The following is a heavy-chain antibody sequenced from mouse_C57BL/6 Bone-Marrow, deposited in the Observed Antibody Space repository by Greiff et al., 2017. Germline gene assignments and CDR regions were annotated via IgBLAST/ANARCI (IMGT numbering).Heavy chain of an antibody. D-gene: IGHD2-1*01. V-gene: IGHV14-2*01. CDR1: GFNIKDYY. CDR2: IDPEDGET. Sequence: EVQLQQSGAELVKPGASVKLSCTASGFNIKDYYMHWVKQRTEQGLEWIGRIDPEDGETKYALKFQGKATITADTSSNTAYLQLSSLTSEDTAVYYCARHGNYGGFLDYWGQGTTLTVSS. CDR3: ARHGNYGGFLDY. J-gene: IGHJ2*01.